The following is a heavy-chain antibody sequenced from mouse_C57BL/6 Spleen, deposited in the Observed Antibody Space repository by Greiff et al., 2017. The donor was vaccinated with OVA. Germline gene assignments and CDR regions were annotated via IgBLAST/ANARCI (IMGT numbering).Heavy chain of an antibody. Sequence: EVMLVESGGGLVKPGGSLKLSCAASGFTFSSYAMSWVRQTPEKRLEWVATISDGGSYTYYPDNVKGRFTISRDNAKNNLYLQMSHLKSEDTAMYYCAGGTLHYYAMDYWGQGTSVTVSS. J-gene: IGHJ4*01. CDR3: AGGTLHYYAMDY. V-gene: IGHV5-4*03. CDR2: ISDGGSYT. CDR1: GFTFSSYA.